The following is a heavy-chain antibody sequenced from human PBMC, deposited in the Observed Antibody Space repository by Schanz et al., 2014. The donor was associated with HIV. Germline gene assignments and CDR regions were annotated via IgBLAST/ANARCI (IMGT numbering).Heavy chain of an antibody. J-gene: IGHJ3*02. CDR3: AADSEWFGESPSAFDI. D-gene: IGHD3-10*01. CDR1: GGTFSIYA. Sequence: QVPLVQSGAEVKKPGSSVTVSCKASGGTFSIYAISWVRQAPGQGLEWMGGIIPIFGTANYAQKFQGRVTIIADESTSTAYMELSSLRSADTAVYFCAADSEWFGESPSAFDIWGQGTMVTVSS. CDR2: IIPIFGTA. V-gene: IGHV1-69*01.